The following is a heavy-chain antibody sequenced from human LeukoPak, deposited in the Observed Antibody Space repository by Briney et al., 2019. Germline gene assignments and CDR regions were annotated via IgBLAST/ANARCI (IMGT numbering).Heavy chain of an antibody. D-gene: IGHD3-22*01. J-gene: IGHJ4*02. V-gene: IGHV1-69*05. CDR2: TIPIFGTA. CDR3: ARDRLPYYYNSSGYYPFDY. CDR1: GGTFSSYA. Sequence: ASVKVSCKASGGTFSSYAISWVRQAPGQGLEWMGGTIPIFGTANYAQKFQGRVTITTDESTSTAYMELSSLRSEDTAVYYCARDRLPYYYNSSGYYPFDYWGQGTLVTVSS.